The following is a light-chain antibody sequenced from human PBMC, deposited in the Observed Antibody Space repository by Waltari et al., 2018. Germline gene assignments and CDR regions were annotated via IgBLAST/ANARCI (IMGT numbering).Light chain of an antibody. V-gene: IGLV2-14*01. CDR1: SSDVGANNF. Sequence: QSALTQPASVSGSPRQSTAISCFGTSSDVGANNFLSWYQQHPGRAPKLMIHEVTKRPSGVSTRFSGSKSGNTASLTISGLQAEDEADYYCCSYTSSGPVLIGAGTKVTVL. CDR3: CSYTSSGPVL. J-gene: IGLJ2*01. CDR2: EVT.